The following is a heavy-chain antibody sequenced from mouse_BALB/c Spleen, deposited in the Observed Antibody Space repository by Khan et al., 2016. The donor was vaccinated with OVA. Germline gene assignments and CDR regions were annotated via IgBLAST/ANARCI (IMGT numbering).Heavy chain of an antibody. Sequence: EVELVESGGDVVKPGGSLKLSCATSGFTFSTYGMSWVRQTPDKRLEWVATVSTGGHYTYYPDTVKGRFTISRDNAKNTLYLQMSSLKSEDTAIFYCARLAYYYESEGFAYWGQGTLVTVSA. CDR2: VSTGGHYT. D-gene: IGHD1-1*01. CDR3: ARLAYYYESEGFAY. J-gene: IGHJ3*01. V-gene: IGHV5-6*01. CDR1: GFTFSTYG.